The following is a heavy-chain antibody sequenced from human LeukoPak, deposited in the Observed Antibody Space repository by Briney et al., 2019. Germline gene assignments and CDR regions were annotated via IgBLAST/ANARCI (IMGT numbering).Heavy chain of an antibody. CDR3: AGRPWALHPVIFIAAAGRGGGGHDY. V-gene: IGHV3-66*01. Sequence: GGSLRLSCAASGFTVSSNYMSWVRQAPGKGLEWVSVIYSGGSTYYADSVKGRFTISRDNSKNTLYLQMNGLRAEDTAVYYFAGRPWALHPVIFIAAAGRGGGGHDYWGQGTLVTVSS. J-gene: IGHJ4*02. CDR2: IYSGGST. CDR1: GFTVSSNY. D-gene: IGHD6-13*01.